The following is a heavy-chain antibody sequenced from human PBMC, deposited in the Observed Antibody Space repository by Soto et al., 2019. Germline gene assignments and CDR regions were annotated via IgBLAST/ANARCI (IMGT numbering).Heavy chain of an antibody. CDR2: IYYTGRT. CDR1: GGSISSEDYY. D-gene: IGHD1-20*01. Sequence: SETLSLTCTVSGGSISSEDYYWSWIRQPPGKGLEWVGNIYYTGRTYYNPSLQSQVTISLDTSNNRFSLRLSSVTAADTAVYYCSREMLTIQVVGITASSPCEGWGQGTLFTV. V-gene: IGHV4-30-4*01. CDR3: SREMLTIQVVGITASSPCEG. J-gene: IGHJ3*01.